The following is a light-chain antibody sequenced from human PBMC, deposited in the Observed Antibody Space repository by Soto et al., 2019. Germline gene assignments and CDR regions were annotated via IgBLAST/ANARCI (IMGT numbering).Light chain of an antibody. J-gene: IGLJ2*01. V-gene: IGLV2-8*01. CDR3: SSYAGSNNLI. CDR2: EVT. Sequence: QSVLTQPPSASGSPGQSVTISCTGTSSDVGVYEYVSWYQQHPGKAPKLMIYEVTKRPSGVPGRFSGSKSGNTASLTVSGLHAEDEANYYCSSYAGSNNLIFGGGTKLTVL. CDR1: SSDVGVYEY.